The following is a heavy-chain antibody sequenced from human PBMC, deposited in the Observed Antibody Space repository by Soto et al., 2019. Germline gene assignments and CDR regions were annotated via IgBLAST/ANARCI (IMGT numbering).Heavy chain of an antibody. V-gene: IGHV3-23*01. CDR2: ISGSGGST. D-gene: IGHD2-8*01. CDR1: GFTFSSYG. Sequence: EVQLLESGGGLVQPGGSLRLSCAASGFTFSSYGMSWVRQAPGKGLEWVSVISGSGGSTYYADSVKGRFTLSRDNSKNTVYWQMNSLRAEDTAVYYCAKDSPVGVPLMRDLHDWGQGTLVTVSS. J-gene: IGHJ1*01. CDR3: AKDSPVGVPLMRDLHD.